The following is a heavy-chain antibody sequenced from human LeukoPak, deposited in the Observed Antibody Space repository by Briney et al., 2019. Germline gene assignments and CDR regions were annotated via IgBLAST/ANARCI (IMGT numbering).Heavy chain of an antibody. CDR2: IYTSGST. CDR3: ARDPWVDGSGWGWAFDI. D-gene: IGHD6-19*01. J-gene: IGHJ3*02. V-gene: IGHV4-38-2*02. CDR1: GYSISSGYY. Sequence: SETLSLTCAVSGYSISSGYYWGWIRQPPGKGLEWIGRIYTSGSTNYNPSLKSRVTMSVDTSKNQFSLKLSSVTAADTAVYYCARDPWVDGSGWGWAFDIWGQGTMVTVSS.